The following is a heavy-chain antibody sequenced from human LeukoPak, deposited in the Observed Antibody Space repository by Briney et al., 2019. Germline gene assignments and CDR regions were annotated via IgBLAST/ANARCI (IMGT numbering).Heavy chain of an antibody. D-gene: IGHD6-13*01. V-gene: IGHV1-24*01. Sequence: ASVKVSCKFSGYXLTDLSIHWVRQAPGKGLEWMGGFDPEDDETFYAQEFQGRVTMTRDTSTSTVYMELSSLRSEDTAVYYCARDPHSSSWYDYWGQGTLVTVSS. CDR2: FDPEDDET. J-gene: IGHJ4*02. CDR3: ARDPHSSSWYDY. CDR1: GYXLTDLS.